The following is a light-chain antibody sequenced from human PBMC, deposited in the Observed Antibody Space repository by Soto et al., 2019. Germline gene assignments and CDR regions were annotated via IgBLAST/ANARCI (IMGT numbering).Light chain of an antibody. CDR3: SSYTSSLYL. Sequence: QSALTQPASVSGSPGQSITISCTEISSDVGGYNYVSWYQQHPGKAPQLIIYDVSYRPSGVSNRFSGSKSGNAASLTISGLQAEDEADYYCSSYTSSLYLFGGGTKLTVL. CDR2: DVS. V-gene: IGLV2-14*03. J-gene: IGLJ2*01. CDR1: SSDVGGYNY.